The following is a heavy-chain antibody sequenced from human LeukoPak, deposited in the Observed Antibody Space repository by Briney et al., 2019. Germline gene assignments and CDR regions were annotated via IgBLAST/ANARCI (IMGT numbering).Heavy chain of an antibody. J-gene: IGHJ6*04. CDR3: ARMPWFGELSDYGMDV. CDR1: GYTFTSYY. Sequence: ASVTVSCKASGYTFTSYYMHWVRQAPGQGLEWMGIINPSGGSTSYAQKFQGRVTMTRDTSTSTVYMELSSLRSEDTAVYCCARMPWFGELSDYGMDVWGKGTTVTVSS. CDR2: INPSGGST. V-gene: IGHV1-46*01. D-gene: IGHD3-10*01.